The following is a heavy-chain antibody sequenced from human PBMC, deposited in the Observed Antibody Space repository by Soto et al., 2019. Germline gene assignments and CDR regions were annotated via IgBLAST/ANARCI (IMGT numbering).Heavy chain of an antibody. D-gene: IGHD3-3*01. J-gene: IGHJ6*03. CDR3: ARGRSVVPDRILEWAEVGGYYYMDV. Sequence: ASVKVSCKASGYTFTSYAMHWVRQAPGQRLEWMGWINAGNGNTKYSQKFQGRVTITRDTSASTAYMELSSLRSEDTAVYYCARGRSVVPDRILEWAEVGGYYYMDVWGKGTTVTVSS. CDR2: INAGNGNT. CDR1: GYTFTSYA. V-gene: IGHV1-3*01.